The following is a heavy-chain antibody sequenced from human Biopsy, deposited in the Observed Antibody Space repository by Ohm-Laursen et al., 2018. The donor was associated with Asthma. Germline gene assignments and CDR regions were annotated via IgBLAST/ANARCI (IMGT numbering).Heavy chain of an antibody. D-gene: IGHD2-2*01. V-gene: IGHV1-69*13. CDR2: INSVFGTT. CDR1: GGTFNTYV. J-gene: IGHJ4*02. CDR3: ARKAGSCISRTCYSLDF. Sequence: ASVKVSCKPLGGTFNTYVIGWARQAPGQGLGWIGGINSVFGTTTYPQKFQDRVTITADDSTSTVYMELSSLRSEDTAVYYCARKAGSCISRTCYSLDFWGQGTLVTVSS.